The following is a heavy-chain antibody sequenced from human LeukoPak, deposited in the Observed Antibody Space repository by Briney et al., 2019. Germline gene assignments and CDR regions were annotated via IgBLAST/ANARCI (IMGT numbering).Heavy chain of an antibody. CDR1: GGSISSYH. D-gene: IGHD2-2*01. Sequence: SETLSLLCTVSGGSISSYHWSWIRQPAGKALECFARIYTRGSTNYNPSLKSRVTMSVDTSKNQFSLKLSSVTAADTAVYYCARERKDCSSTSCYGPWGQGTLVTVSS. V-gene: IGHV4-4*07. CDR3: ARERKDCSSTSCYGP. CDR2: IYTRGST. J-gene: IGHJ4*02.